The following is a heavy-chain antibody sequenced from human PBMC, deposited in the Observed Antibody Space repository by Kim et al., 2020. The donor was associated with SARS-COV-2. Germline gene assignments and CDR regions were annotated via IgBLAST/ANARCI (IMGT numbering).Heavy chain of an antibody. CDR1: GYTFTSYA. V-gene: IGHV1-3*01. CDR2: INAGNGNT. J-gene: IGHJ4*02. D-gene: IGHD6-13*01. CDR3: ARGVSSSWYVADY. Sequence: ASVKVSCKASGYTFTSYAMHWVRQAPGQRLEWMGWINAGNGNTKYSQKFQGRVTITRDTSASTAYMELSSLRSEDTAVYYCARGVSSSWYVADYWGQGTLVTVSS.